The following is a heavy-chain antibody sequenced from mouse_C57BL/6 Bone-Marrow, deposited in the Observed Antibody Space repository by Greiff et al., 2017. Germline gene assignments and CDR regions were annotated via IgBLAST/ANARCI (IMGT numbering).Heavy chain of an antibody. V-gene: IGHV8-8*01. CDR1: GFSLSTFGMG. CDR2: IWWDDDK. J-gene: IGHJ1*03. CDR3: ARPRSGGYWYFDV. Sequence: QVTLKESGPGILQPSQTLSLTCSFSGFSLSTFGMGVGWIRKPSGKGLEWLAHIWWDDDKYYNPALKSRLTISKDTSKNQVFLKIANVDTADTATYYCARPRSGGYWYFDVWGTGTTVTVSS.